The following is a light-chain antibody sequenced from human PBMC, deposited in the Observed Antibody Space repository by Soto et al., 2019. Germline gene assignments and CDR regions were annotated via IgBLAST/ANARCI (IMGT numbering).Light chain of an antibody. CDR1: QSVSSN. J-gene: IGKJ1*01. CDR3: QQYNNWPPWT. V-gene: IGKV3-15*01. Sequence: EIVMTQSPATLSVSPGDTATLSCSASQSVSSNLAGYQQKPGQAPRLLISGASTRATGVPARFSGSGSGTEFTLTISSLQSEDFAVYYCQQYNNWPPWTFGQGTKVEIK. CDR2: GAS.